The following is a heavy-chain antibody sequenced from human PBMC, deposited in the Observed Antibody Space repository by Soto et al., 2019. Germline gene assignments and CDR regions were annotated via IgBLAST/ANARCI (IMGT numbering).Heavy chain of an antibody. J-gene: IGHJ6*02. CDR2: ISSSSSYI. D-gene: IGHD3-22*01. CDR3: ARDGSSGYYEDYYYGMDV. Sequence: PGGSLRLSCAASGFTFSSYWMNWVRQAPGKGLEWVSSISSSSSYIYYADSVKGRFTISRDNARNSLYLQMNSLRAEDTAVYYCARDGSSGYYEDYYYGMDVWGQGTTVTVSS. V-gene: IGHV3-21*01. CDR1: GFTFSSYW.